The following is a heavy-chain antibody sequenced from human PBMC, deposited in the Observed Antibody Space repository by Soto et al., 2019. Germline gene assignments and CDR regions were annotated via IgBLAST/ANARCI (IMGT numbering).Heavy chain of an antibody. CDR1: GGYFSGYY. V-gene: IGHV4-34*01. Sequence: SETQCLTCAVFGGYFSGYYCSWIRQPPGKGLEWIGEINHSGSTNYNPSLKSRVTISVDTSKNQFSLKLSSVTAADTAVYFCARGRAHKYSSSSLAYWGQGTLVTGSS. CDR2: INHSGST. D-gene: IGHD6-6*01. CDR3: ARGRAHKYSSSSLAY. J-gene: IGHJ4*02.